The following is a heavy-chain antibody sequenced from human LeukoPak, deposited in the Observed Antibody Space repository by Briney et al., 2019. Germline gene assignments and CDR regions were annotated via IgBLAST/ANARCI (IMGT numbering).Heavy chain of an antibody. J-gene: IGHJ5*02. CDR2: INHSGST. D-gene: IGHD6-19*01. V-gene: IGHV4-34*01. CDR1: GGSFSGYY. Sequence: SETLSLTCAVYGGSFSGYYWSWIRQPPGKGLEWIGEINHSGSTNYNPSLKSRVTISVDTSKNQFSLKLSSVTAADTAVYYCAKRPRGAVAANYAWFDPWGQGTLVTVSS. CDR3: AKRPRGAVAANYAWFDP.